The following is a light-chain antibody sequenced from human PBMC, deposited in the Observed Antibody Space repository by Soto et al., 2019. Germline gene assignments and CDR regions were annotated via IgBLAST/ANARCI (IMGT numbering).Light chain of an antibody. V-gene: IGKV4-1*01. Sequence: DIVMTQSPDSLAVSLGERATINCKSSQSVLYSSNNKNYLAWYQQKPGQPPKLLIYWASTRESGVPDRFSGSGSGTDFTLTISRLQHEDVAVYYCQQYYSTPWTFGQGTKVEIK. J-gene: IGKJ1*01. CDR1: QSVLYSSNNKNY. CDR2: WAS. CDR3: QQYYSTPWT.